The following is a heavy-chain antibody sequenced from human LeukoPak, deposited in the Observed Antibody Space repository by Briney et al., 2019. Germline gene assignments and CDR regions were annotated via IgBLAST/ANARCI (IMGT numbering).Heavy chain of an antibody. CDR1: GGAFSSYA. D-gene: IGHD2-15*01. CDR3: ARALGYCSGGSCYSSWFDP. J-gene: IGHJ5*02. V-gene: IGHV1-69*05. Sequence: SVKVSCKASGGAFSSYAISWVRPAPGQGLEWMGGVIPIFGTANYAQKFQGRVTITTDESTRTAYMELSRLRSEHTDVYYCARALGYCSGGSCYSSWFDPWGQGTLVTVSS. CDR2: VIPIFGTA.